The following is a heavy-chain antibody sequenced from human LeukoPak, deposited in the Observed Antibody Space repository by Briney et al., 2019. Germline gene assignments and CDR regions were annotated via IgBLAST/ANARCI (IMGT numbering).Heavy chain of an antibody. Sequence: ASVKVSCKASGGTFSSYAISWVRQAPGQELEWMGGIIPIFGTANYAQKFQGRVTITADESTSTAYMELSSLRSEDTAVYYCARLGYCSSTSCSPFDYWGQGTLVTVSS. D-gene: IGHD2-2*01. J-gene: IGHJ4*02. CDR2: IIPIFGTA. V-gene: IGHV1-69*13. CDR1: GGTFSSYA. CDR3: ARLGYCSSTSCSPFDY.